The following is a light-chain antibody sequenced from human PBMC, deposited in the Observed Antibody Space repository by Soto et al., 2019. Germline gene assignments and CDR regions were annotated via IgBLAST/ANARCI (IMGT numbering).Light chain of an antibody. Sequence: DIQMTQSPSTLSASVGDRVTITCRASQSISSWLAWYQQKPGKAPRLLIYKASTLKSGVPSRFSGSGSGTEFTLTISSLQPDDFATYYCQRYDSYATFGPGTKVEIK. J-gene: IGKJ1*01. CDR3: QRYDSYAT. CDR2: KAS. V-gene: IGKV1-5*03. CDR1: QSISSW.